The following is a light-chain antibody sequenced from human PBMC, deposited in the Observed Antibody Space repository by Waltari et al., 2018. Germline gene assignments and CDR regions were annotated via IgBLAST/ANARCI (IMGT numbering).Light chain of an antibody. CDR3: QQGYTYPPT. CDR2: RAS. Sequence: DIQMTQSPPSLSASVGDTVTITCQASQAMGNNLNWYQQKPGKAPKLLIYRASSLQSGIPSRLSGSGSGTDFTLAISSLQSEDFATYYCQQGYTYPPTFGQGTKLEI. J-gene: IGKJ1*01. CDR1: QAMGNN. V-gene: IGKV1-16*01.